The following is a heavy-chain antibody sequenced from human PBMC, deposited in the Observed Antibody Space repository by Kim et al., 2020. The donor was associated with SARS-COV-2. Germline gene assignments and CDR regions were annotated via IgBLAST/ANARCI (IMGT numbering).Heavy chain of an antibody. CDR2: IYYTGST. J-gene: IGHJ6*01. D-gene: IGHD3-10*01. Sequence: SETLSLTCTVSGGSISSYYWSWFRQPPWKGLEWIGYIYYTGSTNYNLSLKTRVTIPVSTSKNQLSLKLTSVTPVDTSVYYCASNPPSSHSGM. V-gene: IGHV4-59*08. CDR1: GGSISSYY. CDR3: ASNPPSSHSGM.